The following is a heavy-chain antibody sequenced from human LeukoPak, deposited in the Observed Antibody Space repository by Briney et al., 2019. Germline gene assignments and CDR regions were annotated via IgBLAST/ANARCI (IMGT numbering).Heavy chain of an antibody. J-gene: IGHJ5*02. CDR3: AKMAIAAAVEGDGWFDP. CDR2: INPNSGVT. CDR1: GYSFTAYY. D-gene: IGHD6-13*01. Sequence: ASVKVSCRASGYSFTAYYVHWVRQAPGQGLEWMGWINPNSGVTNYAQKFQGRVTMTRDTFISTAYMELSRLISDDTAVYYCAKMAIAAAVEGDGWFDPWGQGTLVTVSS. V-gene: IGHV1-2*02.